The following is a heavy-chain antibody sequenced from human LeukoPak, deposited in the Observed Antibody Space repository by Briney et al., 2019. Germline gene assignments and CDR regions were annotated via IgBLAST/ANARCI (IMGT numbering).Heavy chain of an antibody. CDR2: IYPDDPDT. CDR1: GHSFTNSW. D-gene: IGHD2-8*01. J-gene: IGHJ5*02. V-gene: IGHV5-51*01. CDR3: ARSAGRCANGVCYSYNWFDP. Sequence: GESLKISCKGSGHSFTNSWIAWVRQKPGKGLEWMGIIYPDDPDTRYNPSFQGQVTISADKSISTAYLQWNSLKASDTAMYYCARSAGRCANGVCYSYNWFDPWGQGTLVTVSS.